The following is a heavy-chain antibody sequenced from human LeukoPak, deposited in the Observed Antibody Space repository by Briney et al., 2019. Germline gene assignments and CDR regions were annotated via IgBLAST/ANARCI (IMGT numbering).Heavy chain of an antibody. D-gene: IGHD2-21*02. CDR1: GGSISSGDYN. V-gene: IGHV4-30-4*01. CDR2: IYYSGST. CDR3: AGQVVVTANFDY. Sequence: PSETLSLTCTVSGGSISSGDYNWSWIRQPPGKGLEWIGYIYYSGSTYYNPSLKSRVTISVDTSKNQFSLKLSSVTAADTAVYYCAGQVVVTANFDYWGQGTLVTVSS. J-gene: IGHJ4*02.